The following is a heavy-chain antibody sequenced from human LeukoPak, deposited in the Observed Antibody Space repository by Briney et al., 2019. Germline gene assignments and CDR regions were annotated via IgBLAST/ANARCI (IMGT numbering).Heavy chain of an antibody. Sequence: GGSLRLSCAASGFTFSNYGIHWVRQAPGKGLEWVATISYDGTYTYYADSVKGRFTVSRDDPKHTLFLQMNSLRPEDTAVYYCAKTDGSGWWNTDYWGQGTLVTVSS. CDR1: GFTFSNYG. CDR2: ISYDGTYT. V-gene: IGHV3-30*18. CDR3: AKTDGSGWWNTDY. J-gene: IGHJ4*02. D-gene: IGHD6-19*01.